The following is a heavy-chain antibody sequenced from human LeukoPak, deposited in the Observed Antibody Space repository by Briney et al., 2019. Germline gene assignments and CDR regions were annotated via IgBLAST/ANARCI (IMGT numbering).Heavy chain of an antibody. Sequence: PSETLSLTCTVSGGSISSYYWSWVRQPAGKGLEWIGRIYSSGSTNYNPSLKSRVTMSVDTSKNQLFLNLSSVTAADTALYYCARYGYSSSAFDYWGQGTLVTVSS. D-gene: IGHD6-13*01. J-gene: IGHJ4*02. CDR2: IYSSGST. V-gene: IGHV4-4*07. CDR1: GGSISSYY. CDR3: ARYGYSSSAFDY.